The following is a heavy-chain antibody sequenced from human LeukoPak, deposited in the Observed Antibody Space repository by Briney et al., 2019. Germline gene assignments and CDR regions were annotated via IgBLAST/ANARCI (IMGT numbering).Heavy chain of an antibody. CDR1: GFTFSSYA. J-gene: IGHJ4*02. CDR2: ISGSGGST. D-gene: IGHD4-11*01. V-gene: IGHV3-23*01. Sequence: GGSLRLSCAASGFTFSSYAMSWVRQAPGKGLEWVSAISGSGGSTYYADSVKGRFTISRDNSKNTLYLQMNSLRAEDTAVYYCAKDPSTMTTVTTQGDYWGQGTLVTVSS. CDR3: AKDPSTMTTVTTQGDY.